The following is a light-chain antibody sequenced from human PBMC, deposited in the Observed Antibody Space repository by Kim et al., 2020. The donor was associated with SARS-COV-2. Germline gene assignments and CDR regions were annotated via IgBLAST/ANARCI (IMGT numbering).Light chain of an antibody. CDR2: DAS. CDR3: QQRNNWPLT. Sequence: LSPGERAPLSCRAHQGVSGRLAWYQQKPGQAPRLLIYDASTRATGIPARFSGSGSGTDFTLTISSLEPEDFAFYYCQQRNNWPLTFGQGTRLEIK. CDR1: QGVSGR. V-gene: IGKV3-11*01. J-gene: IGKJ5*01.